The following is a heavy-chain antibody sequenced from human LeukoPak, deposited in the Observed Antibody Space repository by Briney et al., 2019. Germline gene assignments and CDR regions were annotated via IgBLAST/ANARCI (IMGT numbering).Heavy chain of an antibody. J-gene: IGHJ2*01. D-gene: IGHD5-18*01. CDR3: ARRAYNYGSGYFDL. V-gene: IGHV4-59*01. Sequence: PSETLSLTCTVSGGSISSYYWSWIRQPPGKGLEWIGYINYSGCTNYNPSLKSRVTISVDTSKNQFSLNLTSVTAADTAVYYCARRAYNYGSGYFDLWGRGTLVTVSS. CDR2: INYSGCT. CDR1: GGSISSYY.